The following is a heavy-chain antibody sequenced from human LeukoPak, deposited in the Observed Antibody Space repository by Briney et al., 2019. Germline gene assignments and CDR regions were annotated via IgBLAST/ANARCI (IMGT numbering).Heavy chain of an antibody. CDR1: GFTFSRNW. D-gene: IGHD3-10*01. CDR2: IRSKTYGETT. J-gene: IGHJ6*04. CDR3: SRADYYGSGSPISLDV. Sequence: GGSLRLSCAASGFTFSRNWMHWVRQAPGKGLEWVGFIRSKTYGETTEYAASVKGRFTISRDDSKSIAYLQMNSLKTEDTAVYYCSRADYYGSGSPISLDVWGKGTTVTVSS. V-gene: IGHV3-49*04.